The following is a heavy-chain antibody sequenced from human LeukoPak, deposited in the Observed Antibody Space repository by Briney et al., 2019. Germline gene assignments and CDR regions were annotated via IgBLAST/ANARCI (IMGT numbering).Heavy chain of an antibody. CDR3: ARSGYGSPYFDY. CDR2: ISSSSSYI. Sequence: GGSLRLSCAASGFTFSSYSMNWVRQAPGKGLEWVSSISSSSSYIYYADSVKGRFTISRDNAKNSLYLQMNSLRAEDTAVYYCARSGYGSPYFDYWGQGTLVTVSS. CDR1: GFTFSSYS. V-gene: IGHV3-21*01. D-gene: IGHD3-10*01. J-gene: IGHJ4*02.